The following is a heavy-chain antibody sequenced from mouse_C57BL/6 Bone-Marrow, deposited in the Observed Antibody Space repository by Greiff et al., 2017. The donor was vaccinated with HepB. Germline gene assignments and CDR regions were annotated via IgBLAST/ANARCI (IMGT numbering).Heavy chain of an antibody. J-gene: IGHJ3*01. V-gene: IGHV1-85*01. CDR2: ISPSDGST. CDR3: ARRGYDYGAWFAY. D-gene: IGHD2-4*01. Sequence: VQLVESGPELVKPGASVKLSCKASGYTFTSYDINWVKQRPGQGLEWIGWISPSDGSTQHNEKFKGKATLTVDTSSSTAYMELHSLTSEDSAVYFCARRGYDYGAWFAYWGQGTLVTVSA. CDR1: GYTFTSYD.